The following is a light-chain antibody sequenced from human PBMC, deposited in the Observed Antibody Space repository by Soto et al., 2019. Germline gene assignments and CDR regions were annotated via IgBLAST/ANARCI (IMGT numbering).Light chain of an antibody. J-gene: IGKJ5*01. CDR2: GTS. CDR1: ERIYSAY. CDR3: QQYGNSPIT. Sequence: EIVLTQSPGTLSLFRGERATLSCRASERIYSAYLGWYQQKPGQAPRLLIYGTSSRATGIPDRFSGSGSGTDFTLTISRLEPEDFAVYYCQQYGNSPITFGQGTLLE. V-gene: IGKV3-20*01.